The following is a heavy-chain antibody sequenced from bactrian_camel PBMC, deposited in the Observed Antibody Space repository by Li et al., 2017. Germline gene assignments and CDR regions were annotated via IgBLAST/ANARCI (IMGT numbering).Heavy chain of an antibody. D-gene: IGHD6*01. Sequence: HVQLVESGGGSVQAGGSRRLSCKVSGLTDAIDCLKWFRQAPGKEREGVAAMDNKNPATYSDAVKGRFTISREDGDVANTITLFLQMNDLKPEDTGMYYCAADRYLSGCRSWHGFGYWGQGTQVTVS. V-gene: IGHV3S6*01. CDR3: AADRYLSGCRSWHGFGY. CDR1: GLTDAIDC. J-gene: IGHJ6*01. CDR2: MDNKNPAT.